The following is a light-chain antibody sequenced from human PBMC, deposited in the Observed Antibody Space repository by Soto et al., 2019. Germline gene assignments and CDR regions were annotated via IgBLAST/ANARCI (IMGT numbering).Light chain of an antibody. V-gene: IGLV6-57*03. Sequence: NFMLTQPHSVSGSPGKTVTISCTRSSGRIASTYVQWYQQRAGSAPTTVIYEDNQRPSGVPDRFSGSIDSSSNSASLTISGLKTEDEADYYCQSYDSSNQVLGGGTKLTVL. CDR3: QSYDSSNQV. CDR1: SGRIASTY. J-gene: IGLJ2*01. CDR2: EDN.